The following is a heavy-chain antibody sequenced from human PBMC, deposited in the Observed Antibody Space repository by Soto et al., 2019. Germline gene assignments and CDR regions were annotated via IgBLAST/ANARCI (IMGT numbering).Heavy chain of an antibody. Sequence: ETLSLTCTVSGGRISRSRYYWGWIRQRTVKGLEWIGSIYYSGSTYYNPALKRRVTISVDTSKSQFSLKLSSVTAADTAVYYCARHRSYYYDSSGYPFDYWGQGTLVTASS. V-gene: IGHV4-39*01. D-gene: IGHD3-22*01. CDR3: ARHRSYYYDSSGYPFDY. CDR2: IYYSGST. J-gene: IGHJ4*02. CDR1: GGRISRSRYY.